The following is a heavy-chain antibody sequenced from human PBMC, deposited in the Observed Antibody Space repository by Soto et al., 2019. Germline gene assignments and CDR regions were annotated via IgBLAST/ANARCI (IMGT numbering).Heavy chain of an antibody. CDR3: ASPLGSSTASCNR. V-gene: IGHV3-48*01. D-gene: IGHD2-2*01. Sequence: EVQLVESGGGLVQPGGSLRLSCAASGFTFSSYSMNWVRQAPGKGLERVSYISSSSNSIYYADSVKGLFTISRDKAKNSLHLQMNSLRAGGTAVLYFASPLGSSTASCNRWGQGTLGSGSS. CDR2: ISSSSNSI. CDR1: GFTFSSYS. J-gene: IGHJ1*01.